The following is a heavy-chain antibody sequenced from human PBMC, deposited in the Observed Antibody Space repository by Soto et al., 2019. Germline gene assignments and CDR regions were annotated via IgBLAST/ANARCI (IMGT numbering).Heavy chain of an antibody. J-gene: IGHJ4*02. CDR3: ARGETQQQRDY. CDR2: IYHSGST. V-gene: IGHV4-4*02. CDR1: GYSISSDKW. Sequence: SDTLSLTCAVTGYSISSDKWWSRIRQPPGKGLQWIGEIYHSGSTKYNPSLKSRVIISVDKSKNQFSLKLSSVTDADTAVYYCARGETQQQRDYWGQGTLVTVS. D-gene: IGHD6-13*01.